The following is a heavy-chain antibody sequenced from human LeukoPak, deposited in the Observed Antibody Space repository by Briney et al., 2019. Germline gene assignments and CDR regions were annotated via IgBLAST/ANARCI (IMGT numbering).Heavy chain of an antibody. V-gene: IGHV3-30-3*01. Sequence: PGRSLRLSCAASGFTFSSYAMHWVRQALGKGLEWVAVISYDGSNKYYADSVKGRFTISRVNSKNTLYLQMNSLRAEDTAVYYCARDRLVGYFDYWGQGTLVTVSS. CDR1: GFTFSSYA. J-gene: IGHJ4*02. CDR3: ARDRLVGYFDY. CDR2: ISYDGSNK.